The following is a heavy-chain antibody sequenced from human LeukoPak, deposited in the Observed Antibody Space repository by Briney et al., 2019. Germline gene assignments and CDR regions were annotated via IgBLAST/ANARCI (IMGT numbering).Heavy chain of an antibody. D-gene: IGHD3-9*01. Sequence: GGSLRLSCAASGFTFSNSAMNWVRQVPGKGLEWVSSIDYDSSHIYYAASVRGRFTISRDNARNSVYLQMNSLRVEDTAVYYYARDPLRYLRVGHYDYWGQGTLVAVSS. CDR1: GFTFSNSA. V-gene: IGHV3-21*01. J-gene: IGHJ4*02. CDR2: IDYDSSHI. CDR3: ARDPLRYLRVGHYDY.